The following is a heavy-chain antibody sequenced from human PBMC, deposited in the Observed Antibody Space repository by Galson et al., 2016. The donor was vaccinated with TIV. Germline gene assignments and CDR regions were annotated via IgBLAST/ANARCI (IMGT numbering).Heavy chain of an antibody. Sequence: SAKVSCKASGGPFFSSYAISWVRQAPGQGLEWMGRIIPIFGTANYAQKFQGRVTITADESTSTAYMELSSLRSEDTAVYYCARHQGYCSGGSCLLDYWGQGTLVTVSS. D-gene: IGHD2-15*01. CDR2: IIPIFGTA. CDR3: ARHQGYCSGGSCLLDY. J-gene: IGHJ4*02. CDR1: GGPFFSSYA. V-gene: IGHV1-69*13.